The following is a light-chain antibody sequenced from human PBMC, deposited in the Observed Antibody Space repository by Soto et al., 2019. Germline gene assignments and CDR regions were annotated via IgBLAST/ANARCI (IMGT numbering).Light chain of an antibody. Sequence: MQMTQSPSTLSASVGDRVTITCRASQSISNSLAWYQQKPGIAPNLLIYDAPSFKRGIPSRFTGSGYGTEFTLTITSLQPDDFATYFCQQYHNYSPYTFSQRTRVEIK. CDR1: QSISNS. CDR2: DAP. J-gene: IGKJ2*01. CDR3: QQYHNYSPYT. V-gene: IGKV1-5*01.